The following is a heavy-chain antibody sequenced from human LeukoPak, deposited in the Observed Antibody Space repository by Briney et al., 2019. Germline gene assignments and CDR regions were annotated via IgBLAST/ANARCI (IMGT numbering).Heavy chain of an antibody. D-gene: IGHD4-17*01. CDR2: ISYDGSNK. J-gene: IGHJ4*02. CDR1: GFTFSSYA. CDR3: ARVDYGDYGAAFDY. Sequence: GGSLRLSCAASGFTFSSYAMHWVRQAPGKGLEWVAVISYDGSNKYYADSVKGRFTISRDNSKNTLYLQMNSLRAEDTAVYYCARVDYGDYGAAFDYWGQGTLVTVSS. V-gene: IGHV3-30-3*01.